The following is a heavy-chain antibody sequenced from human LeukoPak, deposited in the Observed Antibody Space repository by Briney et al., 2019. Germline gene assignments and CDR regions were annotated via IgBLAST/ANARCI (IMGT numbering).Heavy chain of an antibody. CDR2: INPNSGGT. Sequence: ASVKVSCKASGYTFTGYYMHWVRQAPGQGLEWMGRINPNSGGTNYAQKFQGGVTMTRDTSISTAYMELSRLRSDDTAVYYCARGYYDSPGEYFQHWGQGTLVTVSS. CDR1: GYTFTGYY. V-gene: IGHV1-2*06. CDR3: ARGYYDSPGEYFQH. J-gene: IGHJ1*01. D-gene: IGHD3-22*01.